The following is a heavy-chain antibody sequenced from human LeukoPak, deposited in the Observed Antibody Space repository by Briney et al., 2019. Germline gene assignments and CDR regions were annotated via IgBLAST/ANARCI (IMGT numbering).Heavy chain of an antibody. CDR1: GFTFDDYA. J-gene: IGHJ4*02. CDR3: AKGRGSGWSFDY. CDR2: ISWNSGSI. V-gene: IGHV3-9*03. D-gene: IGHD6-19*01. Sequence: GRSLRLSCAASGFTFDDYAMQWVRQAPGKGLEWVSGISWNSGSIGYADSVKGRFTISRDNAKNSLYLQMNSLRAEDMALSYCAKGRGSGWSFDYWGQGTLVTVSS.